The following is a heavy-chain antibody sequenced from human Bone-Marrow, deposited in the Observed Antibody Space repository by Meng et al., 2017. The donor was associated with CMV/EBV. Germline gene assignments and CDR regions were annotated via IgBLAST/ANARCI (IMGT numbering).Heavy chain of an antibody. V-gene: IGHV4-59*11. J-gene: IGHJ4*02. CDR2: YFYSGTT. D-gene: IGHD1-26*01. CDR1: GGSISRHS. CDR3: ARRYGEL. Sequence: SETLSLTCSGSGGSISRHSWTWVRQPPGKGLEWIAYYFYSGTTNYNPSLKSRVSRSVDTSKNQFSLTLNSVTAADTAVYYWARRYGELWGQGTLVTVSS.